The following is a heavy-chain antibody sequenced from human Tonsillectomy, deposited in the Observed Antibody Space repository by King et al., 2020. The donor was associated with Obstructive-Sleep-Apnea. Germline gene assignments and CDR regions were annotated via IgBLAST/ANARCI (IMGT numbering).Heavy chain of an antibody. CDR1: GDSISSYY. Sequence: VQLQESGPGLVKPSETLSLTCTVSGDSISSYYWCWIRQPPGKGLEWIGYIYYSVSTNYNPSLKSRVTISVDTSKNQFSLNLSSVTAADTAVYYCARESRGYYDSSGYYKLWGQGTLVTVSS. D-gene: IGHD3-22*01. CDR3: ARESRGYYDSSGYYKL. J-gene: IGHJ4*02. CDR2: IYYSVST. V-gene: IGHV4-59*01.